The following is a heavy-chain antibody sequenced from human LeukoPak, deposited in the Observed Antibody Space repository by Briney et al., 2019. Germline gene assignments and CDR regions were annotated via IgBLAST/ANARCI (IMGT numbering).Heavy chain of an antibody. CDR2: ISGSGGTT. CDR1: GFSFSSYG. D-gene: IGHD5-24*01. J-gene: IGHJ4*02. CDR3: AKGRWLQLYYFDY. V-gene: IGHV3-23*01. Sequence: GGSLRLSCAASGFSFSSYGLSWVRQAPGKGLEWVSTISGSGGTTYYADSVKGRFTISRDNSKNTLYQHVNSLTAEDTAVYYCAKGRWLQLYYFDYWGQGTLVTVSS.